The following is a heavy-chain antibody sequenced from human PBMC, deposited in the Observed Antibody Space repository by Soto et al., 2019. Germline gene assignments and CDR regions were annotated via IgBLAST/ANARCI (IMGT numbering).Heavy chain of an antibody. CDR1: GASISSSNW. CDR2: IYHSGST. CDR3: ARVGEAAAYNWFDP. J-gene: IGHJ5*02. D-gene: IGHD6-13*01. Sequence: PSDTLSLTCAISGASISSSNWWSGVRQPPGTGMEWIGEIYHSGSTNYNPSFKSRVTISVDKSKYQFSLKLSSVTAADTAVYYCARVGEAAAYNWFDPWGQG. V-gene: IGHV4-4*02.